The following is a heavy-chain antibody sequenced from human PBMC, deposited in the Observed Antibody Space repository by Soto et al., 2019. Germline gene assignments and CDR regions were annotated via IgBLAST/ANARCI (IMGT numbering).Heavy chain of an antibody. J-gene: IGHJ2*01. Sequence: EVQLLDSGGGLGQPGRSLRLSCAASGFTFSCCAMSWVRQAPGKGLEWVSTIHGDGDYMQYTDSVKGPFTISRDNSRKTLYLQMDSLRRDDTAVNYCVKNRGRGSYTNWSFASWGLGTMVTVSS. D-gene: IGHD1-26*01. CDR3: VKNRGRGSYTNWSFAS. CDR1: GFTFSCCA. CDR2: IHGDGDYM. V-gene: IGHV3-23*01.